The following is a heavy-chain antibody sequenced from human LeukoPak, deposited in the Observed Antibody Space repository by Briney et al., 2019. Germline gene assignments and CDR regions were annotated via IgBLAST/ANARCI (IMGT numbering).Heavy chain of an antibody. D-gene: IGHD6-19*01. Sequence: SETLSLTCTVSGGPIGGTDYYWRWVRQPPGKGLEWIGYIYFSGTTYYNPSPRSRVTISVDTSKNQFSLKVTSVTAADTAVYFCARDDSSGRFDSWGQGTLVTVSS. V-gene: IGHV4-30-4*01. CDR1: GGPIGGTDYY. J-gene: IGHJ4*02. CDR2: IYFSGTT. CDR3: ARDDSSGRFDS.